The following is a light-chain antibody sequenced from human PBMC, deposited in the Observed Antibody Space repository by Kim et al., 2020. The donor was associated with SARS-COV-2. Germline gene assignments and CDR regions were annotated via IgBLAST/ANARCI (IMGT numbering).Light chain of an antibody. Sequence: LTQPASVSGSPGQSITISCTGTSSDVGGYNYVSWYQQHPGKAPKLMIYDVSKRPSGVSNRFSGSKSGNTASLTISGLQAEDEADYYCSSYTSISTLVFGGGTQLTVL. CDR1: SSDVGGYNY. CDR2: DVS. CDR3: SSYTSISTLV. V-gene: IGLV2-14*01. J-gene: IGLJ3*02.